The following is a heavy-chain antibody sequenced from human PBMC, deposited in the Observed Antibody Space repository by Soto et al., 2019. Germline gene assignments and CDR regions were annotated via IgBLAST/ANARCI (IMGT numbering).Heavy chain of an antibody. J-gene: IGHJ4*02. V-gene: IGHV4-61*01. CDR1: GGSVSSGSYY. Sequence: SETLSLTCTVSGGSVSSGSYYGSWIRQPPGKGLEWIGYIYYSGSTNYNPSLKSRVTISVDTSKNQFSLKLSSVTAADTAVYYCARSTKVGIFGVLSHFDYWGQGTLVTVSS. CDR3: ARSTKVGIFGVLSHFDY. D-gene: IGHD3-3*01. CDR2: IYYSGST.